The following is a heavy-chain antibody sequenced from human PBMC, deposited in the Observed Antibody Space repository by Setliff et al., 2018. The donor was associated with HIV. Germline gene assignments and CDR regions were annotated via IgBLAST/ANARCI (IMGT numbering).Heavy chain of an antibody. D-gene: IGHD2-15*01. V-gene: IGHV4-4*07. CDR1: NVSINSYY. Sequence: SETLSLTCTVSNVSINSYYWSWIRQPAGKALEWIGRISSSGSTNYNPSLKSRVKMSIDTSKNQFSLKLSSVTAADTAVYFCARDPYCSGDGCFRYYQHWGRGTLVTVSS. J-gene: IGHJ1*01. CDR3: ARDPYCSGDGCFRYYQH. CDR2: ISSSGST.